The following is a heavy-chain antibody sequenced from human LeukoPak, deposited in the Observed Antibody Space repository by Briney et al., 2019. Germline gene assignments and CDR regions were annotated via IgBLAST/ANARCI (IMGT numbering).Heavy chain of an antibody. J-gene: IGHJ5*02. Sequence: ASVKVSCKASGYTFTGYYMHWVRQAPGQGLEWVGRINPNSGGTNYAQKFRGRVTMTRDTSISTAYMELSRLRSDDTAVYYCARALGYCSGGSCENWFDPWDQGTLVTVS. V-gene: IGHV1-2*06. CDR1: GYTFTGYY. CDR2: INPNSGGT. D-gene: IGHD2-15*01. CDR3: ARALGYCSGGSCENWFDP.